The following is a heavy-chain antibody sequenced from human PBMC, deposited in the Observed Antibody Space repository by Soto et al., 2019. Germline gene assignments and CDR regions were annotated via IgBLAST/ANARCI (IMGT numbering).Heavy chain of an antibody. CDR3: ARDYGAPRRLGREYSSSWAPTQFEPSFDY. J-gene: IGHJ4*01. V-gene: IGHV1-69*13. Sequence: ASLKVSCKASGATFSSYAIIWVRQAPGQGLEWMGGIIPIFGTANYAEKFQGRVTITADESTSTAYMELSSLRSEDTAVYYCARDYGAPRRLGREYSSSWAPTQFEPSFDYWGHGTLVTVSS. D-gene: IGHD6-13*01. CDR1: GATFSSYA. CDR2: IIPIFGTA.